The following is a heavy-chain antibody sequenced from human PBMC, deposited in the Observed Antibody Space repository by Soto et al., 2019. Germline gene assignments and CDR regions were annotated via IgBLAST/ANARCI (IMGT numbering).Heavy chain of an antibody. CDR1: GLTFSSYA. CDR2: ISNSGRST. J-gene: IGHJ4*02. V-gene: IGHV3-23*01. CDR3: AKDALAYYDFWS. D-gene: IGHD3-3*01. Sequence: LRLSCAASGLTFSSYAMSWVRQAPGKGLEWVSHISNSGRSTKYADSVKGRFTISRDNSKNTLYLQMNSLRAEDTAIYYCAKDALAYYDFWSWGQGTLVTVSS.